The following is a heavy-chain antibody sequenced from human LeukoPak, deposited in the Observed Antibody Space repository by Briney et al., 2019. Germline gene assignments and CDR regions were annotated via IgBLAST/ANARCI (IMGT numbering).Heavy chain of an antibody. CDR1: GFTFSNAW. D-gene: IGHD6-19*01. CDR3: SRRSSGWSADY. Sequence: GGSLRLSCAASGFTFSNAWMSWVRQAPGKRLEWVGFIRSKAYGGTPEYAASVKGRFTISRDDSKSIAYLQMNSLKTEDTAVYFCSRRSSGWSADYWGQGTLVTVSS. J-gene: IGHJ4*02. CDR2: IRSKAYGGTP. V-gene: IGHV3-49*04.